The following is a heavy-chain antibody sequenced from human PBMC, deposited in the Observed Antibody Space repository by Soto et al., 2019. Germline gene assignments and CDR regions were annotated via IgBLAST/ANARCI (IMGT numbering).Heavy chain of an antibody. CDR1: GFTFSSYA. CDR3: VKDESINWYSGHFRH. D-gene: IGHD6-13*01. CDR2: ISGSGGNT. V-gene: IGHV3-23*01. J-gene: IGHJ1*01. Sequence: GGSLRLSCAASGFTFSSYAMSWVRQAPGKGLEWVSGISGSGGNTYYADSVKGRFTISRDNAKNSLHLQMNSLRAEDTAFYYCVKDESINWYSGHFRHWGQGTLVTVSS.